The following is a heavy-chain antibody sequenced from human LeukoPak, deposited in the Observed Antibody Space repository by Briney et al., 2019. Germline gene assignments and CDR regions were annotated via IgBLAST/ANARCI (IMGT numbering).Heavy chain of an antibody. CDR1: GLIFSSYS. Sequence: GGSLRLSCAASGLIFSSYSMNWVRQAPGKGLEGVSSISDNSNYIYYADSVKGRFTISRDNAKNSLYLQMNSLRAEDTALYYCATVVPTTIPNFDYWGQGTLVTVSS. V-gene: IGHV3-21*01. CDR3: ATVVPTTIPNFDY. CDR2: ISDNSNYI. J-gene: IGHJ4*02. D-gene: IGHD2-2*01.